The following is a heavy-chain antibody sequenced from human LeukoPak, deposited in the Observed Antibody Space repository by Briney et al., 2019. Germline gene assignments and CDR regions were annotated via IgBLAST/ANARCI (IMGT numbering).Heavy chain of an antibody. J-gene: IGHJ4*02. CDR1: GYTFTGYY. CDR2: INPNSGGT. D-gene: IGHD5-24*01. V-gene: IGHV1-2*02. CDR3: ARGHVEMATITEWASDY. Sequence: ASVKVSCKASGYTFTGYYMHWVRQAPGQGLEWMGWINPNSGGTNYAQKFQGRVTMTRDTSISTAYMELSRLRSDDSAVYYCARGHVEMATITEWASDYWGQGTLVTVSS.